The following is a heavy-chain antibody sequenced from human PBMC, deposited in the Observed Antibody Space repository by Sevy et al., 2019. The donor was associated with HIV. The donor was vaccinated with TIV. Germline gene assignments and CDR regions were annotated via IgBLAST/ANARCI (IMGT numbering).Heavy chain of an antibody. V-gene: IGHV1-24*01. CDR2: FDPEDGET. CDR3: AATKDYYESSGDPFDY. J-gene: IGHJ4*02. CDR1: GYTIIQIS. Sequence: ASVKVSCKVSGYTIIQISIHWVRQAPGRGLEWMGSFDPEDGETIYAQKFQGRLTMTEDTSTDTAYMEMSSLKSEDTAVYYCAATKDYYESSGDPFDYWGQGTLLTVSS. D-gene: IGHD3-22*01.